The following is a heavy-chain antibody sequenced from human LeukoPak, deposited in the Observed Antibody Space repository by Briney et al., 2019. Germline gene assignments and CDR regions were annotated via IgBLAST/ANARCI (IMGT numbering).Heavy chain of an antibody. CDR1: GFTFSSYG. J-gene: IGHJ4*02. CDR3: ARDRGSDDPIDY. Sequence: PGGSLRLSCAASGFTFSSYGMHWVRQAPGKGLGWVAVIWHDGKHKFYADSVKGRFTIPRDNSKNTLYLQMNSLRAEDTAVYYCARDRGSDDPIDYWGQGTPVTVSS. CDR2: IWHDGKHK. D-gene: IGHD2-15*01. V-gene: IGHV3-33*01.